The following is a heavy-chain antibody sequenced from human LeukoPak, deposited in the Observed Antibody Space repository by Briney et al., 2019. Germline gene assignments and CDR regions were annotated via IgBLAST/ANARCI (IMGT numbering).Heavy chain of an antibody. CDR3: ARGKTYYYGSGSYRYDY. CDR1: GGSISSYY. Sequence: PSETLSLTCTVSGGSISSYYWTWIRQPPGKGLEWIGYIYTSGSTNYNPSLKSRVTISVDTSKNQFSLKLSSVTAADTAVYYCARGKTYYYGSGSYRYDYWGQGTLVTVSS. D-gene: IGHD3-10*01. V-gene: IGHV4-4*08. CDR2: IYTSGST. J-gene: IGHJ4*02.